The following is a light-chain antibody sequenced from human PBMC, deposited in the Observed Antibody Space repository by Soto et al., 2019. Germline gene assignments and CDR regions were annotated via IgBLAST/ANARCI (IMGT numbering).Light chain of an antibody. CDR3: CSCTRSSTLL. V-gene: IGLV2-14*01. CDR2: EVI. J-gene: IGLJ2*01. Sequence: QSVLTQPASVSGSPGQSITISCTGTSSDVGRYNYVSWYQQHPGRAPRLIVYEVINRPAGVSNRFSGSKSGHTASLTISGRHAADEADYYGCSCTRSSTLLFGGGTKLTVL. CDR1: SSDVGRYNY.